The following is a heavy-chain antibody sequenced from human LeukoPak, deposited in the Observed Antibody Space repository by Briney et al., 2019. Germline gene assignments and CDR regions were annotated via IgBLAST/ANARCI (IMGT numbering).Heavy chain of an antibody. CDR2: ISYDGSNK. Sequence: PGRSLRLSCAASGFTFSSYAMHWVRQAPGEGLEWVAVISYDGSNKYYADSVKGRFTISRDNSKNTLYLQMNSPRAEDTAVYYCARDLSSTQWLVVPTNYYYYYGMDVWGQGTTVTVSS. J-gene: IGHJ6*02. CDR1: GFTFSSYA. CDR3: ARDLSSTQWLVVPTNYYYYYGMDV. D-gene: IGHD6-19*01. V-gene: IGHV3-30-3*01.